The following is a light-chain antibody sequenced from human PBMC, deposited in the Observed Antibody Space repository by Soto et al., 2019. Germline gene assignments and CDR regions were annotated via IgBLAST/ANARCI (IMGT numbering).Light chain of an antibody. CDR3: SSYASTSTLVV. CDR2: DVS. J-gene: IGLJ2*01. V-gene: IGLV2-14*01. Sequence: QSALTQPASVSGSPGQSITISCTGTSSDVGTYNYVSWYQQHPGKAPKLIIYDVSTRPSGLSNRFSGSKSGNTASLTISGLQAEDEAYYFCSSYASTSTLVVFGGGTKLTVL. CDR1: SSDVGTYNY.